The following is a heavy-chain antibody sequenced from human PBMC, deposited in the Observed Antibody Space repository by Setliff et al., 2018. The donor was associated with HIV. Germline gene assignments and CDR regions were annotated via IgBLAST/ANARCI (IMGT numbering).Heavy chain of an antibody. V-gene: IGHV4-61*05. CDR2: IYYSGST. D-gene: IGHD3-16*01. CDR1: GGSITTSTFY. CDR3: AKRTFGSGRLDP. Sequence: SETLSLTCTVSGGSITTSTFYWGWIRQPPGKGLEWFGYIYYSGSTNYNPSLKSRVTISVDTSRNKFSLKLSSVTAADTAVYYCAKRTFGSGRLDPWGQGTLVTVSS. J-gene: IGHJ5*02.